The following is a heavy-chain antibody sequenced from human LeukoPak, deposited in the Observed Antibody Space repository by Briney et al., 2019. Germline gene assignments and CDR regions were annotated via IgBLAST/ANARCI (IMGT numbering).Heavy chain of an antibody. Sequence: PGGSLRLSCAASGFIVSSNYMSWVRQAPGRGLEWVSAIRGSGDNTYYADSVRGRFTISRDNSKSTLYLQMNSLRAEDTAIYYCAKNMGPEYYYGMDVWGQGTTVTVSS. V-gene: IGHV3-23*01. CDR2: IRGSGDNT. J-gene: IGHJ6*02. D-gene: IGHD2/OR15-2a*01. CDR3: AKNMGPEYYYGMDV. CDR1: GFIVSSNY.